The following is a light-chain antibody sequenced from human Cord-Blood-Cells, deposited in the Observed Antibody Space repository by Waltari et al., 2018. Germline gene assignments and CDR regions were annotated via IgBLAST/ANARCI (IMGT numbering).Light chain of an antibody. CDR3: SSYTSSSTWV. CDR2: DVS. CDR1: TSDVGGYNY. J-gene: IGLJ3*02. Sequence: QSALTQPASVSGSPGRSITISCPGTTSDVGGYNYVPWYQQPPGKAPKLMIYDVSNRPSGVSNRFSGSKSGNTASLTISGLQAEDEADYYCSSYTSSSTWVFGGGTKLTVL. V-gene: IGLV2-14*03.